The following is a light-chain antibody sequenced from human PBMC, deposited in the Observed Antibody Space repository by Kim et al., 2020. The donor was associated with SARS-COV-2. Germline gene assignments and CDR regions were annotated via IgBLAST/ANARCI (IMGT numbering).Light chain of an antibody. CDR2: DVS. Sequence: QSALAQPASVSGSPGQSITISCTGTSSDIDTYKYVSWYQQHPGRAPKLILYDVSNRPSGVSDRFSGSKSGNTASLTISGLQADDEADYYCNSYTSRTTSYVFGTGTKVTVL. J-gene: IGLJ1*01. V-gene: IGLV2-14*03. CDR3: NSYTSRTTSYV. CDR1: SSDIDTYKY.